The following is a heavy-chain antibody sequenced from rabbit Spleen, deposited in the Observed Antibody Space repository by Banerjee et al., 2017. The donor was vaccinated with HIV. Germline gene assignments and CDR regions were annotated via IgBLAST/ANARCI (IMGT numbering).Heavy chain of an antibody. Sequence: QEQLVESGGDLVKPGASLTLTCTTSGFSFSSGYYMCWVRQAPGKGLEWIACIYAGSSGSTYYARWAKGRFTVSKTSSTTVTLQMTSLTAADTATYFCVRARPYPFVLWGPGTLVTVS. V-gene: IGHV1S45*01. D-gene: IGHD1-1*01. CDR1: GFSFSSGYY. CDR3: VRARPYPFVL. CDR2: IYAGSSGST. J-gene: IGHJ4*01.